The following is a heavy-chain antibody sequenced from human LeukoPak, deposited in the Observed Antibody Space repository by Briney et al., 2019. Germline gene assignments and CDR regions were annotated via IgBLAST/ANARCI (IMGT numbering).Heavy chain of an antibody. CDR2: INHSGTT. CDR3: ARGPTTYYNFWSGPVFDY. V-gene: IGHV4-34*01. CDR1: GGPFSGYY. Sequence: PSETLSLACAVYGGPFSGYYWSWIRQPPGKGLEWIGEINHSGTTNYNPSLKSRVTISDETAKIQFSLNLSSVTAADTAVYYYARGPTTYYNFWSGPVFDYWGQGTLMTVSS. J-gene: IGHJ4*02. D-gene: IGHD3-3*01.